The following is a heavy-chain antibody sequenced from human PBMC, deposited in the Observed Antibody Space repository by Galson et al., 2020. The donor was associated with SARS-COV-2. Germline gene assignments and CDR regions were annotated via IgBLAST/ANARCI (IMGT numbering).Heavy chain of an antibody. Sequence: SETLSLTCTVSGGSISSYYWSWIRQPAGKGLEWIGRIYTSGSTNYNHSLKSRVTMSVDTSKNQFSLKLSSVTAADTAVYYCARDRPLDIVVVPAAGYYYGMDVWGQGTTVTVSS. V-gene: IGHV4-4*07. J-gene: IGHJ6*02. CDR3: ARDRPLDIVVVPAAGYYYGMDV. CDR1: GGSISSYY. CDR2: IYTSGST. D-gene: IGHD2-2*03.